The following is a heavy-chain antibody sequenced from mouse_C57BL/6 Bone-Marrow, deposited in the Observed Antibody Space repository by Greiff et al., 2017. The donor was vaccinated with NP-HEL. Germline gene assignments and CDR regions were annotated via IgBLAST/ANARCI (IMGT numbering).Heavy chain of an antibody. D-gene: IGHD1-1*01. J-gene: IGHJ4*01. V-gene: IGHV1-55*01. CDR2: IYPGSGST. CDR1: GYTFTSYW. CDR3: ASYYGSSPYAMDY. Sequence: QVQLQQSGAELVKPGASVKMSCKASGYTFTSYWITWVKQRPGQGLEWIGDIYPGSGSTNYNEKFKSKATLTVDTSSSTAYMQLSSLTSEDSAVYYCASYYGSSPYAMDYWGQGTSVTVSS.